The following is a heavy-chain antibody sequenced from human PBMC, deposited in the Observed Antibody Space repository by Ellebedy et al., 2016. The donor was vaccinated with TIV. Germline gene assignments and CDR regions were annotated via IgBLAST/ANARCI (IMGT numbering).Heavy chain of an antibody. J-gene: IGHJ4*02. V-gene: IGHV3-7*01. CDR3: ARDSWPFDF. D-gene: IGHD5-12*01. Sequence: GESLKISCTVSGFSFSRFWMGWVRQAPGKGLQWVATIIQDGSATYYGDSVKGRFTISRDNAKNSLYLQLNSLRAEDTAVYYCARDSWPFDFWGQGTLVTVSS. CDR1: GFSFSRFW. CDR2: IIQDGSAT.